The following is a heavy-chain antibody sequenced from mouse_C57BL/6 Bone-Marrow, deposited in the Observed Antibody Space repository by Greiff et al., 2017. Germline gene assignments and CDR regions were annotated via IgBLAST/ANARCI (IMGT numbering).Heavy chain of an antibody. CDR1: GFTFSDYG. D-gene: IGHD3-1*01. Sequence: EVKLMESGGGLVKPGGSLKLSCAASGFTFSDYGMHWVRQATEKGLEWVAYISSGSSTIYYADTVKGRFTISRDNAKNTLFLQMTSLRSEDTAMYYCARHRFDYWGQGTTLTVSS. CDR2: ISSGSSTI. J-gene: IGHJ2*01. V-gene: IGHV5-17*01. CDR3: ARHRFDY.